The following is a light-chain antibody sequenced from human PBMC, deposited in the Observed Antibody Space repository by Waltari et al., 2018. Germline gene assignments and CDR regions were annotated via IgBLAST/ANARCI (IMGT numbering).Light chain of an antibody. CDR3: QQYNSYPWT. Sequence: DIQMTQSPFTLSASVRDRVTITCRASQSISSWFAWYQQKPGKAPKLLIYKASSLESGVPSRFSGSGSGTEFTLTISSLQPDDFATYYCQQYNSYPWTFGQGTKVEIK. CDR2: KAS. J-gene: IGKJ1*01. V-gene: IGKV1-5*03. CDR1: QSISSW.